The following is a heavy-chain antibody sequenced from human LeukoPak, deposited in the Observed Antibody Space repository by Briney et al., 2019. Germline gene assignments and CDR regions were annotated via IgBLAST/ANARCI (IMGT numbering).Heavy chain of an antibody. V-gene: IGHV1-69*05. J-gene: IGHJ4*02. D-gene: IGHD1-26*01. CDR1: GGTFSSYA. CDR2: IIPIFGTA. Sequence: GASVKVSCKASGGTFSSYAISWVRQAPGQGLEWMGGIIPIFGTANYAQKFQGRVTITTDESTSTAYMELSSLRSEDTAVYYCATGPVGANDYWGQGTLVTVSS. CDR3: ATGPVGANDY.